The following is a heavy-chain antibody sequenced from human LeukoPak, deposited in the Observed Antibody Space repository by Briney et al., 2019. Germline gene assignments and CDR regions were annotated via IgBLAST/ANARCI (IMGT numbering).Heavy chain of an antibody. V-gene: IGHV3-33*06. CDR1: GFTFSSYG. Sequence: PGGSPRLSCAASGFTFSSYGMHWVRQAPGKGLEWVAVIWYDGSNKYYADSVKGRFTISRDNSKNTLYLQMNSLRAEDTAVYYCAKETHPQYCSGCSCYPFPFDYWGQGTLVTVSS. CDR2: IWYDGSNK. J-gene: IGHJ4*02. D-gene: IGHD2-15*01. CDR3: AKETHPQYCSGCSCYPFPFDY.